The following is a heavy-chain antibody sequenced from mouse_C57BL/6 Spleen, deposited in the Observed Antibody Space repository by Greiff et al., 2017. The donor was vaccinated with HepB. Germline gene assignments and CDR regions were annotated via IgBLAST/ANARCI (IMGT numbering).Heavy chain of an antibody. Sequence: VQLQQSGPELVKPGASVKISCKASGYAFSSSWMNWVKQRPGKGLEWIGRIYPGDGDTNYNGKFKGKATLTADKSSSTAYMQRSSLTSEDSAVYFCARERDYYGSSSYYFDYWGQGTTLTVSS. D-gene: IGHD1-1*01. J-gene: IGHJ2*01. V-gene: IGHV1-82*01. CDR3: ARERDYYGSSSYYFDY. CDR2: IYPGDGDT. CDR1: GYAFSSSW.